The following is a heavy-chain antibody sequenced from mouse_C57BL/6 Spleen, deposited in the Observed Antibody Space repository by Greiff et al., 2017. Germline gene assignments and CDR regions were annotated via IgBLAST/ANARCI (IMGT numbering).Heavy chain of an antibody. CDR3: AIGTSTVEDY. D-gene: IGHD1-1*01. J-gene: IGHJ2*01. Sequence: QVQLQQPGAELVMPGASVKLSCKASVYTFTSYWMHWVKQRPGQGLEWIGEIDPSDSYTNYNQKFKGKSTLTVDKSSSTAYMQLSSLTSEDSAVYYCAIGTSTVEDYWGQGTTLTVSS. CDR1: VYTFTSYW. V-gene: IGHV1-69*01. CDR2: IDPSDSYT.